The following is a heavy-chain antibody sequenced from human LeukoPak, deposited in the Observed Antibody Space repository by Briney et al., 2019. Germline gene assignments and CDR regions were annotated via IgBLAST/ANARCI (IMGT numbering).Heavy chain of an antibody. J-gene: IGHJ4*02. D-gene: IGHD2-2*01. CDR3: ARGCGYGSSTSCSLAADPGTY. CDR1: GGTFSSYA. Sequence: SVNLSFKASGGTFSSYAISWVRPAPGQGLEWMGGILPIFGTANYAQKFQGRLTINADESTSTAYMELSSLRSEDTAVYYCARGCGYGSSTSCSLAADPGTYWGQGTLVTVSS. CDR2: ILPIFGTA. V-gene: IGHV1-69*01.